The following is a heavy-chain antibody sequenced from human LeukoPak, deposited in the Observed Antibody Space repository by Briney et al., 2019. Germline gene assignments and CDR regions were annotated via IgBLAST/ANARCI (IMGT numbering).Heavy chain of an antibody. CDR3: ARDRYYGGNFYYYYGMDV. CDR1: GFTFSSYG. D-gene: IGHD4-23*01. J-gene: IGHJ6*02. CDR2: IWYDGSNK. V-gene: IGHV3-33*01. Sequence: PGGSLRLSCAASGFTFSSYGMHWVRQAPGKGLEWVAVIWYDGSNKYYADSVKGRFTISRDNPKNTLYLQMNSLRAEDTAVYYCARDRYYGGNFYYYYGMDVWGQGTTVTVSS.